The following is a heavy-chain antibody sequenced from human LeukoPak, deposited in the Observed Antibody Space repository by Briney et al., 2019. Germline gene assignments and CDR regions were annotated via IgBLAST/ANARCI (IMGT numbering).Heavy chain of an antibody. CDR1: GVSVGSAGYY. D-gene: IGHD1-26*01. V-gene: IGHV4-61*08. J-gene: IGHJ4*02. CDR2: IYYSENT. Sequence: PSETLSLTCSVSGVSVGSAGYYWTWIRQPPGKGLEWIGHIYYSENTNYNPFLKSRVTMSLDPSRNRFSLKLSSVTAADTAVYYCARSQSQSGSYRYYLHYWGQGTLVTVSS. CDR3: ARSQSQSGSYRYYLHY.